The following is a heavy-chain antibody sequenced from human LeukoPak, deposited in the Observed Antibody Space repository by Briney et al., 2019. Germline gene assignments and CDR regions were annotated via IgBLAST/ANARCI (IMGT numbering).Heavy chain of an antibody. CDR3: ARANTPFADY. J-gene: IGHJ4*02. Sequence: GGSLRLSCAASGFTFSSYDMHWVRQAPGKGLEWVAVISYDGSNKYYADSVKGRSAISRDNSKNTVYLQMNSLRVEDTAVYYCARANTPFADYWGQGTLVTVSS. CDR1: GFTFSSYD. D-gene: IGHD2-2*02. CDR2: ISYDGSNK. V-gene: IGHV3-30*09.